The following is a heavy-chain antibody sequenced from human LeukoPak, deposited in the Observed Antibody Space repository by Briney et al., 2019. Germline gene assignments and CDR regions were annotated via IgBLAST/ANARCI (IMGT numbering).Heavy chain of an antibody. V-gene: IGHV3-30-3*01. D-gene: IGHD3-22*01. CDR1: GVNFNNFA. J-gene: IGHJ6*02. CDR3: AKDSRESSGHFPYYYYYHYGLDV. CDR2: VSYDGSNK. Sequence: GGSLRLSCAPSGVNFNNFAFHWVRQAPGKGLEWVAAVSYDGSNKYYADSVRGRLTISRDNSKNTVYLQMNSLRAEDTAVYYCAKDSRESSGHFPYYYYYHYGLDVWGQGTTVTVSS.